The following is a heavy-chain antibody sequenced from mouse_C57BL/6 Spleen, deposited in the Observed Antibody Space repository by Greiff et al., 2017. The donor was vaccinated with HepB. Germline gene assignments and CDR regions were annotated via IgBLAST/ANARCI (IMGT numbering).Heavy chain of an antibody. Sequence: EVKVEESGGGLVKPGGSLKLSCAASGFTFSSYAMSWVRQTPEKRLEWVATISDGGSYTYYPDNVKGRFTISRDNAKNNLYLQMSHLKSEDTAMYYCASGGFDYWGQGTTLTVSS. V-gene: IGHV5-4*03. CDR2: ISDGGSYT. CDR3: ASGGFDY. J-gene: IGHJ2*01. CDR1: GFTFSSYA.